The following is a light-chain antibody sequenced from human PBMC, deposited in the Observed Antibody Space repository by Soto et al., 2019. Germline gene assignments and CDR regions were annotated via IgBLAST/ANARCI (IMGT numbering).Light chain of an antibody. V-gene: IGKV3-11*01. CDR1: QSVSSY. CDR3: QQRSNWPHL. J-gene: IGKJ5*01. CDR2: DAS. Sequence: EIGMTQSPATLSGSPGERATLSCRASQSVSSYLDWYQQKPGQAPRLLIYDASNRATGIPARFSGSGSGTDFTLTISSLEPEDFAVYYCQQRSNWPHLFGHGTRLEIK.